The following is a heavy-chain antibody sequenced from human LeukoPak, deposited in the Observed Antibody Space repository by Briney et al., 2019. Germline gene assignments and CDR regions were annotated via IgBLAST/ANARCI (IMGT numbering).Heavy chain of an antibody. D-gene: IGHD2-15*01. CDR2: ISSSSSYI. J-gene: IGHJ4*02. CDR3: ARDRGVAATFDY. CDR1: GFAFSSYS. V-gene: IGHV3-21*01. Sequence: GGSLRLSCAASGFAFSSYSMNWVRQAPGKGLEWVSSISSSSSYIYYADSVKGRFTISRDNAKNSLYLQMNSLRAEDTAVYYCARDRGVAATFDYWGQGTLVTVSS.